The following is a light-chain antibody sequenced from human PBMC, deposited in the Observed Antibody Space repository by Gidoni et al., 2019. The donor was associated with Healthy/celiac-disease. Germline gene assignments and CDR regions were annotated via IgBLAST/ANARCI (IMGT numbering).Light chain of an antibody. CDR2: GNS. J-gene: IGLJ2*01. CDR3: QSYDSSLSGHVV. Sequence: HSVLTQPPSVSGAPGQRVTIPCTGSSSHIGAGYDVHWYQQLPGTAPKLLIYGNSNRPSGVPDRFSGSKSGTSASLAITGLQAEDEADYYCQSYDSSLSGHVVFGGGTKLTVL. V-gene: IGLV1-40*01. CDR1: SSHIGAGYD.